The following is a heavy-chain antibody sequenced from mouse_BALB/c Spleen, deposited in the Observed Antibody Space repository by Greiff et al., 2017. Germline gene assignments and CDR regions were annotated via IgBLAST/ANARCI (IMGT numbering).Heavy chain of an antibody. CDR3: ARDYGSSWGMDY. D-gene: IGHD1-1*01. V-gene: IGHV1-18*01. Sequence: EVQLQQPGPELVKPGASVKLPCKASGYTFTDYYMDWVKQSHGKSLEWIGDIDPYNGGTIYNQKFKGKAILTVDKSSSTAYMELRSLTSEDTAVYYCARDYGSSWGMDYGGQGTLVTVSA. CDR1: GYTFTDYY. CDR2: IDPYNGGT. J-gene: IGHJ3*01.